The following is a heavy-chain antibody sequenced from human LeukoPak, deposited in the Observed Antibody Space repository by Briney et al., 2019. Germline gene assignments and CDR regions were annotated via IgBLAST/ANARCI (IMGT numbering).Heavy chain of an antibody. CDR1: GFSFSSYW. Sequence: GGSLRLSCAASGFSFSSYWMHWVRQAPGKGLVWVSRMSGDGRSTSYADSVKGRVSISRDNAKNTLCLQMTSLRAEDTAVYYCARWGDYYQSLFDSWGQGTMVTVSS. CDR3: ARWGDYYQSLFDS. J-gene: IGHJ4*02. D-gene: IGHD3-3*01. CDR2: MSGDGRST. V-gene: IGHV3-74*01.